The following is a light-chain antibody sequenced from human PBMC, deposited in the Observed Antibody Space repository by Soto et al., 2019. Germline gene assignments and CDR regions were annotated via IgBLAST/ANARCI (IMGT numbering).Light chain of an antibody. J-gene: IGLJ2*01. CDR2: EVS. V-gene: IGLV2-23*02. Sequence: QSALTQPASVSGSPGQSITISCTGTGTDVGSYKFVSWYRQHPGKAPKLMIYEVSKRPSGVSDRFSGSKSGNTASLTISGLQAEDEADYYCCSYAGSSTYVVFGGGTQLTVL. CDR3: CSYAGSSTYVV. CDR1: GTDVGSYKF.